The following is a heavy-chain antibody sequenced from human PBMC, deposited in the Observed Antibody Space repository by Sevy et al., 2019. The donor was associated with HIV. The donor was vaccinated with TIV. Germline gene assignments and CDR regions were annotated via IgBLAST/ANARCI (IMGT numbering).Heavy chain of an antibody. J-gene: IGHJ4*02. CDR2: ISGSGNTV. CDR1: GFSFGDYY. CDR3: ARGGFCSGGGCYSKPPFDY. D-gene: IGHD2-15*01. V-gene: IGHV3-11*01. Sequence: GGSLRLSCTASGFSFGDYYMSWIRQAPGEGLEWLSYISGSGNTVYYADSVRGRFTISRDNAKNSVRLQMNSLTADDTGMYYCARGGFCSGGGCYSKPPFDYWGQGTLVTVSS.